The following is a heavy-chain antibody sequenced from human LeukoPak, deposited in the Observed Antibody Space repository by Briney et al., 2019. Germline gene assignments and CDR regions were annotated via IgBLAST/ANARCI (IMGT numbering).Heavy chain of an antibody. CDR3: ARDPGLWINYYMDV. CDR1: GFTFSDYY. CDR2: ISSSGSTI. Sequence: GGSLTLSCAASGFTFSDYYMSWIRQAPGKGLEGVSYISSSGSTIYYADSVKGRFTISRDNAKNSLYLQMNSLRAEDTAVYYCARDPGLWINYYMDVWGKGTTVTVSS. D-gene: IGHD2-2*03. J-gene: IGHJ6*03. V-gene: IGHV3-11*04.